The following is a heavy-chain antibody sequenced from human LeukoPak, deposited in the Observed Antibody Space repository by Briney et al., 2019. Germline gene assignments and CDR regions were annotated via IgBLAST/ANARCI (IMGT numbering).Heavy chain of an antibody. D-gene: IGHD3-22*01. J-gene: IGHJ3*02. V-gene: IGHV4-59*01. CDR2: IYYTGST. CDR1: GGSISSYY. CDR3: TSDRGTYYYDSRQGACDI. Sequence: SETLSLTCTVSGGSISSYYWSWIRQPPGKGLEWIGYIYYTGSTNYNPSLKSRVTLSLDTSKNQFSLNLISVTAADTAVYYCTSDRGTYYYDSRQGACDIWGQGTMVTVSS.